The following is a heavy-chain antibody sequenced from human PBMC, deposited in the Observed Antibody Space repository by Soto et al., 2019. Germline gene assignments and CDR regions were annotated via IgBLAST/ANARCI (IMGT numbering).Heavy chain of an antibody. Sequence: SETLSLTCTVSGGSISSYYWSWIRQPPGKGLEWIGYIYYSGSTNYNPSLKSRVTISVDTSKNQFSLKLSSVTAADTAVYYCARGVQLWQHYFDYWGQGTLVTVSS. D-gene: IGHD5-18*01. CDR2: IYYSGST. J-gene: IGHJ4*02. CDR1: GGSISSYY. CDR3: ARGVQLWQHYFDY. V-gene: IGHV4-59*01.